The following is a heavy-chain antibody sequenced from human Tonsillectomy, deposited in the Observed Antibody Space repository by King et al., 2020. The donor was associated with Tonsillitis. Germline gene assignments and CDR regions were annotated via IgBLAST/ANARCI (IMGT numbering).Heavy chain of an antibody. V-gene: IGHV5-51*01. CDR3: ARERLRDNDILPGLFDY. Sequence: EVQLVESGAEMKKPGESLKISCKGSGYSFTNYWIGWVRQMPGKGLEWMGIMYPGDSESRYSPSVQGQVTISVDKSISTAYLQWSSLTASDTAMYYCARERLRDNDILPGLFDYWGQGTLVTVSS. CDR1: GYSFTNYW. J-gene: IGHJ4*02. CDR2: MYPGDSES. D-gene: IGHD3-9*01.